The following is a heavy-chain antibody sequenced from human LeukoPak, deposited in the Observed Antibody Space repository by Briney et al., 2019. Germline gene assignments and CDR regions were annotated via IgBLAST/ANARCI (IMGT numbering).Heavy chain of an antibody. D-gene: IGHD3-22*01. CDR1: GFTFSSHW. V-gene: IGHV3-74*01. J-gene: IGHJ4*02. CDR3: ARGNYYDSSGPGGY. CDR2: INSDGSST. Sequence: PGGSLRLSCAASGFTFSSHWMHWVRHAPGKGLVWVSRINSDGSSTSYVDSVAGRFTISRDNAKNTLYLQMNSLRAEDTAVYYCARGNYYDSSGPGGYWGQGTLVTVSS.